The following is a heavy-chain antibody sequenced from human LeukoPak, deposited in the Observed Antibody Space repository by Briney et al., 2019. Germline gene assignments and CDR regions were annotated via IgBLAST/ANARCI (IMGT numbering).Heavy chain of an antibody. V-gene: IGHV3-11*01. CDR3: ARERLEFGSFNDAFDI. Sequence: GGSLRLSCAASGFTFSDYYMSWIRQAPGKGLEWVSYISSSGSTIYYADSVKGRFTISRDNAKNSLYLQMNSLRAEDTAVYYCARERLEFGSFNDAFDIWGQGTMVTVSS. D-gene: IGHD1-26*01. CDR1: GFTFSDYY. CDR2: ISSSGSTI. J-gene: IGHJ3*02.